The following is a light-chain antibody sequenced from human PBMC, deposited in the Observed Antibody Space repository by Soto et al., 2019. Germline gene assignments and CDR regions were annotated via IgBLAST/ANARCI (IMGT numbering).Light chain of an antibody. V-gene: IGKV1-17*01. CDR2: AAS. J-gene: IGKJ1*01. CDR3: LQHNTYVGT. CDR1: QGIRND. Sequence: DIQMTQSPSSLSASVGDRVTITCRASQGIRNDLGWFQQKPGKAPKGLIYAASNLYSGVPSKFSGSGSGTEFTLTISSRQPDDVATYYCLQHNTYVGTFGRGTKVEIK.